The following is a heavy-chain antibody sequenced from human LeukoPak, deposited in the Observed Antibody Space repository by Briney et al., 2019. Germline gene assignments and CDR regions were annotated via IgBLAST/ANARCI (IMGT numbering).Heavy chain of an antibody. J-gene: IGHJ4*02. Sequence: GGSLKLSGAASGFSFSSYAMSWVRQAPGKGLEWVSPISGSGDNTYYAESVKGRFTISRDNSKNTLFLQMNSLRAEDTAVFYCAKRSGYTTGWFFDFWGQGTLVTVSS. CDR3: AKRSGYTTGWFFDF. CDR2: ISGSGDNT. D-gene: IGHD6-19*01. CDR1: GFSFSSYA. V-gene: IGHV3-23*01.